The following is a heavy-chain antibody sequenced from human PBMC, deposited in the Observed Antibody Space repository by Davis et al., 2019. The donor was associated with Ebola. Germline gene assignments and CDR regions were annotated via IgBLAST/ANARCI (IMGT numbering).Heavy chain of an antibody. D-gene: IGHD3-3*01. J-gene: IGHJ6*02. V-gene: IGHV5-10-1*01. CDR2: IDPSDSYT. CDR3: ARHKTSATIFGVEPEGPYGMDV. Sequence: PGGSLRLSCKGSGYSFTSYWISWVRQMPGKGLEWMGRIDPSDSYTNYSPSFQGHVTISADKSISTAYLQWSSLKASDTAMYYCARHKTSATIFGVEPEGPYGMDVWGQGTTVTVSS. CDR1: GYSFTSYW.